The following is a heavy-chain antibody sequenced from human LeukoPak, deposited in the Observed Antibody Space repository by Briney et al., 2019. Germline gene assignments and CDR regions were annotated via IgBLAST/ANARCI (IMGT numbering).Heavy chain of an antibody. CDR2: ISSSGSTI. J-gene: IGHJ4*02. Sequence: GGSLRLSCAASGFTFSSYEMNWVRQAPGKGLEWVSYISSSGSTIYYADSVKGRFTISRDNAKNSLYLQMNSLRAEDTAVYYCARDPVTMVRGVIMYFDYWGQGTLVTVSS. CDR1: GFTFSSYE. CDR3: ARDPVTMVRGVIMYFDY. V-gene: IGHV3-48*03. D-gene: IGHD3-10*01.